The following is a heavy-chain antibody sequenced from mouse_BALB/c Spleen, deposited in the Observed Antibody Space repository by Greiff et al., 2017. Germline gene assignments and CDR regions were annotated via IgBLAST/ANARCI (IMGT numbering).Heavy chain of an antibody. J-gene: IGHJ4*01. CDR1: GYSITSDYA. D-gene: IGHD2-4*01. CDR3: ATYDYDEGAYAMDY. V-gene: IGHV3-2*02. Sequence: EVQLVESGPGLVKPSQSLSLTCTVTGYSITSDYAWNWIRQFPGNKLEWMGYISYSGSTSYNPSLKSRIPITRDTSKNQFFLQLNSVTTEDTATYYCATYDYDEGAYAMDYWGQGTSVTVSS. CDR2: ISYSGST.